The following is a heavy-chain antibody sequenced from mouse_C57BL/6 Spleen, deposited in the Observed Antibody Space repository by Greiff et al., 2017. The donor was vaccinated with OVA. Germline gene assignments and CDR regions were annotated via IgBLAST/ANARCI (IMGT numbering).Heavy chain of an antibody. J-gene: IGHJ4*01. D-gene: IGHD3-1*01. CDR3: ARGLRRGYYYAMDY. Sequence: EVQRVESGGGLVKPGGSLKLSCAASGFTFSDYGMHWVRQAPEKGLEWVAYISSGSSTIYYADTVKGRFTISRDNAKNTLFLQMTSLRSEDTAMYYCARGLRRGYYYAMDYWGQGTSVTVSS. V-gene: IGHV5-17*01. CDR1: GFTFSDYG. CDR2: ISSGSSTI.